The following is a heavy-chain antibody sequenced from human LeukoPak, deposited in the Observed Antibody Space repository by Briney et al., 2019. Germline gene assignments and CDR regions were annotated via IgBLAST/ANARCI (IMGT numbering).Heavy chain of an antibody. D-gene: IGHD3-10*01. V-gene: IGHV3-7*01. J-gene: IGHJ4*02. Sequence: PGRSLRLSCAASGFTFSSYGMHWVRQAPGKGLEWVANIKQDGSEKYYVDSVKGRFTISRDNAKNSLYLQMNSLRAEDTAVYYCARVLWFGELYPDYWGQGTLVTVSS. CDR3: ARVLWFGELYPDY. CDR1: GFTFSSYG. CDR2: IKQDGSEK.